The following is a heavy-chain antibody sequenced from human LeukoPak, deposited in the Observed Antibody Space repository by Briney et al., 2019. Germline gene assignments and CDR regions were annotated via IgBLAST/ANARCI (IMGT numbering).Heavy chain of an antibody. D-gene: IGHD4-11*01. J-gene: IGHJ4*02. V-gene: IGHV1-69*02. Sequence: SVKVSCKASGGAFSGYTISWVRQAPGQGLEWMGRIIPILGIANYAQKFQGRVTITADKSTSTAYMGLSSLRSEDTAVYYCTHYSNYRYYFDYWGQGTLVTVSS. CDR1: GGAFSGYT. CDR3: THYSNYRYYFDY. CDR2: IIPILGIA.